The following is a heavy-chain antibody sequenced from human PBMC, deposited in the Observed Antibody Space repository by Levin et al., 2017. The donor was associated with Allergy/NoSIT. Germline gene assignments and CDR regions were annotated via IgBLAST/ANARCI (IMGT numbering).Heavy chain of an antibody. D-gene: IGHD2-2*01. V-gene: IGHV3-23*01. Sequence: PGGSLRLSCVASGFTFSTYAMSWVRQAPGKGLEWVSAIRGSGDTTYYADSVKGRFTISRDNSKNTQYLQMNSLRAEDTAVYYCAKTMCGRTTCYFGPAYGMDVWGQGTTVTVSS. J-gene: IGHJ6*02. CDR3: AKTMCGRTTCYFGPAYGMDV. CDR2: IRGSGDTT. CDR1: GFTFSTYA.